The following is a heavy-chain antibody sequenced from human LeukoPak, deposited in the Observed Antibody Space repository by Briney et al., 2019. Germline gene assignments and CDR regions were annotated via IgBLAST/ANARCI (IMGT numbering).Heavy chain of an antibody. Sequence: GGSLRLSCAASGFTFSDYYMSWIRQAPGRGLEWVSYISSSGNTIYYADSVKGRVTISRDNAKNSLYLQMNSLRAEDTAVYYCARDAAAAGPYYYYGMDVWCQGTTVTVSS. J-gene: IGHJ6*02. CDR3: ARDAAAAGPYYYYGMDV. D-gene: IGHD6-13*01. CDR2: ISSSGNTI. CDR1: GFTFSDYY. V-gene: IGHV3-11*01.